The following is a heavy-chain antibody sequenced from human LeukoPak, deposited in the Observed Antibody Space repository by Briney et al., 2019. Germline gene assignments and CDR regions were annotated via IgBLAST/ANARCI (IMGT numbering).Heavy chain of an antibody. V-gene: IGHV1-69*01. CDR2: IIPIFGTA. CDR1: GGTFSSYA. CDR3: ARVYCSSTSCFDAFDI. Sequence: SVKVSCKASGGTFSSYAISWVRQAPGQGLEWMGGIIPIFGTANYAQKFQGRVTITADESTSAAYMELSSLRSEDTAVYYCARVYCSSTSCFDAFDIWGQGTMVTVSS. J-gene: IGHJ3*02. D-gene: IGHD2-2*01.